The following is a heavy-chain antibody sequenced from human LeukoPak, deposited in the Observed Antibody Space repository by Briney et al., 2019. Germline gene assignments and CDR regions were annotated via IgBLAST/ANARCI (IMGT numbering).Heavy chain of an antibody. Sequence: GGSLRLSCAASGFTFSSYWMSWVRQAPGKGLEWVANIKQDGSEKYYVDSVKGRFTISRDNAKNSLYLQMNSLRAEDTAVYYCASPWYHSSSWSGGDYWGQGTLVTVSS. CDR1: GFTFSSYW. V-gene: IGHV3-7*01. D-gene: IGHD6-13*01. CDR2: IKQDGSEK. CDR3: ASPWYHSSSWSGGDY. J-gene: IGHJ4*02.